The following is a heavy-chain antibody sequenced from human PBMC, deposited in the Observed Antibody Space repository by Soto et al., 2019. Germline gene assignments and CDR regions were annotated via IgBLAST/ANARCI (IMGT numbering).Heavy chain of an antibody. Sequence: EVQLVESGGGLVQRGGSLRLSCTASGFTFSSYWMSWVRQAPGKGLEWVANIKHDGSEKNYVDSVKGRFTISTDNAKNSVFLQMNSLRAEDTAVYYCARQGGRRTYYYYYGMDVWGQGTTVTVSS. D-gene: IGHD3-16*01. J-gene: IGHJ6*02. CDR2: IKHDGSEK. CDR3: ARQGGRRTYYYYYGMDV. CDR1: GFTFSSYW. V-gene: IGHV3-7*01.